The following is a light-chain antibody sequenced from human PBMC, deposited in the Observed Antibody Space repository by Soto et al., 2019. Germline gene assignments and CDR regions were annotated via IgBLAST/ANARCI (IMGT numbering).Light chain of an antibody. CDR2: DAS. J-gene: IGKJ5*01. CDR3: QQRSNWPIP. V-gene: IGKV3D-20*02. Sequence: IVVTMSAGTLSLSPGERATLSCRGSQSVSSSYLAWYQQKPGQAPRLLIYDASNRATGIPARFSGSGSGTDFTLTISSLEPEDFAVYYCQQRSNWPIPFGQGTRLEIK. CDR1: QSVSSSY.